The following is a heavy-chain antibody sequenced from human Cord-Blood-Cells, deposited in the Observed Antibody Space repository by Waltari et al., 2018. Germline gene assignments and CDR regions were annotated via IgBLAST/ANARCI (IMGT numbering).Heavy chain of an antibody. J-gene: IGHJ5*02. V-gene: IGHV4-31*03. CDR1: GGSISSGGYY. CDR2: IYYSGST. D-gene: IGHD6-13*01. CDR3: ARDRYSSSWSNWFDP. Sequence: QVQLQESGPGLVKPSQTLSLTCTVSGGSISSGGYYWSCIRQHPGKGLEWIGYIYYSGSTYYNPSLKSRVTISVDTSKNQFSLKLSSVTAADTAVYYCARDRYSSSWSNWFDPWGQGTLVTVSS.